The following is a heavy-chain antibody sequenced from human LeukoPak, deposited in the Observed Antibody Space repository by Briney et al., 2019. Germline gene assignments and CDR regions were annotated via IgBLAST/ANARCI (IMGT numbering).Heavy chain of an antibody. Sequence: GEGLKISSEGSGYSFTSYWITWGRQMPGKGLEWMGRIDRSDSYTNYSPSLQGDVTISVDKSISTGYLWWSRLKASDTALYYSARHRQSSWLGFDSWGQGTLVTVSS. D-gene: IGHD6-19*01. CDR1: GYSFTSYW. J-gene: IGHJ4*02. V-gene: IGHV5-10-1*01. CDR3: ARHRQSSWLGFDS. CDR2: IDRSDSYT.